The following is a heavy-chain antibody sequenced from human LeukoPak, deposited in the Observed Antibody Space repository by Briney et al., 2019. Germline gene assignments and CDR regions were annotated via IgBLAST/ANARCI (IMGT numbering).Heavy chain of an antibody. D-gene: IGHD6-19*01. CDR2: IKQDGSEK. V-gene: IGHV3-7*01. CDR1: GFTFSGYW. Sequence: GGSLRLSCAASGFTFSGYWMSWVRQAPGKGLEWVANIKQDGSEKYCVDSVKGRFTISRDNAKNSLYLQMNSLRAEDTAVYYCARQTGYSSGWLSNYYYYMDVWGKGTTVTVSS. CDR3: ARQTGYSSGWLSNYYYYMDV. J-gene: IGHJ6*03.